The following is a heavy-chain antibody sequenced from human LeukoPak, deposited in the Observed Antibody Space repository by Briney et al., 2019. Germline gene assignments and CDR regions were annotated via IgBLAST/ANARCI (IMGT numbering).Heavy chain of an antibody. CDR3: ARGLMAVADFDY. D-gene: IGHD6-19*01. Sequence: SETLSLTCTVSGGSISSSSYYWGWIRQPPGKGLEWIGSIYYSGSTYYNPSLKSRVTISVDTSKNQFSLKLSSVTAADTAVYYCARGLMAVADFDYWGQGTLVTVSS. CDR2: IYYSGST. CDR1: GGSISSSSYY. J-gene: IGHJ4*02. V-gene: IGHV4-39*07.